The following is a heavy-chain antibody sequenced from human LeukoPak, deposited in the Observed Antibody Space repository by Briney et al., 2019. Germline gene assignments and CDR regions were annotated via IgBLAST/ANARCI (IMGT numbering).Heavy chain of an antibody. D-gene: IGHD3-10*01. CDR1: GYTFSGTGWY. CDR2: IHPNNGDT. J-gene: IGHJ4*02. CDR3: ARDGPAQMVDLDY. Sequence: ASVKVSCKASGYTFSGTGWYLYWLRQAPGQGLECMGWIHPNNGDTAYEQKFEGRVAMTRDTSISTAYMELRRLRPDDTAVYLCARDGPAQMVDLDYWGQGTLVTVSS. V-gene: IGHV1-2*02.